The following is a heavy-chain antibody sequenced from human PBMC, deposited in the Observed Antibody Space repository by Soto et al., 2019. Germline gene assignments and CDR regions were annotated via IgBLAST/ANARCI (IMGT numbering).Heavy chain of an antibody. Sequence: EVQLVESWGGMVQPGGSLRLSCAASGFTFSSYSMSWVRQAPGKGLEWVSYISTSSSTIYYADSVKGRFTISRDNAKNSLYLPMNSLRDEDTAVYYCAREGYPFDYWGQGTLVTVSS. J-gene: IGHJ4*02. D-gene: IGHD5-12*01. V-gene: IGHV3-48*02. CDR3: AREGYPFDY. CDR1: GFTFSSYS. CDR2: ISTSSSTI.